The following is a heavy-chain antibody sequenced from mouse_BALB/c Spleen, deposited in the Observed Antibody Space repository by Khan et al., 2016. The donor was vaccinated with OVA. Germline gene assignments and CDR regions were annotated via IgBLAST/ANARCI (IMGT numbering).Heavy chain of an antibody. CDR1: GYSITSDYA. J-gene: IGHJ4*01. D-gene: IGHD2-3*01. Sequence: EVKLLESGPGLVKPSQSLSLTCTVTGYSITSDYAWNWIRQFPGNKLEWMGYMSYSGSTSYNPSLKSRISITRVTSKNQFFLQLNSVTTEDTATYYCARDGSRYNYAMDYWGQGTAVTVSS. CDR3: ARDGSRYNYAMDY. V-gene: IGHV3-2*02. CDR2: MSYSGST.